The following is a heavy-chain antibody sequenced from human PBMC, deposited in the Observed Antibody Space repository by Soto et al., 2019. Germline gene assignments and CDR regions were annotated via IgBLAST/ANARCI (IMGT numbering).Heavy chain of an antibody. Sequence: QVQLQQSAPGLVKPSQTLSLTCAISGDSVSSNSAAWNWIRQSPSRGLEWLGRTYYRSRWYNDYVESVKSQIIINPDTSKQQLSLQLNSVTPEDTAVYYCAGEGRDSTLYYFYGMDVWGQGTTVTVSS. CDR2: TYYRSRWYN. CDR1: GDSVSSNSAA. J-gene: IGHJ6*02. D-gene: IGHD4-4*01. CDR3: AGEGRDSTLYYFYGMDV. V-gene: IGHV6-1*01.